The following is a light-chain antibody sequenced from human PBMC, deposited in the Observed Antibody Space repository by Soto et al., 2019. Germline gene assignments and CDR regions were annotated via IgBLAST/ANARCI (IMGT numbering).Light chain of an antibody. Sequence: QSVLTQPPSASGTPGQRVTISCSGSSSNIGSNYVYWYQQLPGTAPKLLIYRNKQRPSGVPDRFSCSKACTSASLANSGARSQDEGDYLRSGLDDSLSGVVFGGGTKLTVL. CDR2: RNK. V-gene: IGLV1-47*01. CDR3: SGLDDSLSGVV. CDR1: SSNIGSNY. J-gene: IGLJ2*01.